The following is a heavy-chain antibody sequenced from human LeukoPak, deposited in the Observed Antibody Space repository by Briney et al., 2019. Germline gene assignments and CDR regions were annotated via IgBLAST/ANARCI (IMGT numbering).Heavy chain of an antibody. CDR2: INPNSGGT. Sequence: VASVKVSCKASGYTFTGYYMHWVRQAPGQGLEWMGWINPNSGGTNYAQKFQGRVTMARDTSISTAYMELSRLRSDDTAVYYCARASSGWYRGYYYYMDVWGKGTTVTVSS. V-gene: IGHV1-2*02. D-gene: IGHD6-19*01. J-gene: IGHJ6*03. CDR1: GYTFTGYY. CDR3: ARASSGWYRGYYYYMDV.